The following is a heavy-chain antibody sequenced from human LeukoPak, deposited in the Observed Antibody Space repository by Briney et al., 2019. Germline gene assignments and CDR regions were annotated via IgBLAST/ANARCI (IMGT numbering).Heavy chain of an antibody. CDR2: VIPILRSA. J-gene: IGHJ4*02. Sequence: GASVKVSCKASGGTFSNFAITWVRQAPGQGPEWVGGVIPILRSANYAQKFQGRVTMTTDTSTSTAYMELRSLRSDDTAVYYCARAVGATRYYFDYWGQGTLVTVSS. CDR1: GGTFSNFA. V-gene: IGHV1-69*05. CDR3: ARAVGATRYYFDY. D-gene: IGHD1-26*01.